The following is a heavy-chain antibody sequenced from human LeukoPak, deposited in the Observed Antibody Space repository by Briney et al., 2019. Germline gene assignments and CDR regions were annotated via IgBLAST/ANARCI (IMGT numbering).Heavy chain of an antibody. J-gene: IGHJ4*02. CDR1: GFTFSSYA. Sequence: GGSLRLSCAASGFTFSSYAMSWVRQAPGKXLXXXSAISGSGGSTYYADSVKGRFTISRDNSKNTLYLQMNSLRAEDTAVYYCAKDYGDYVPPLDYWGQGTLVTVSS. V-gene: IGHV3-23*01. CDR3: AKDYGDYVPPLDY. D-gene: IGHD4-17*01. CDR2: ISGSGGST.